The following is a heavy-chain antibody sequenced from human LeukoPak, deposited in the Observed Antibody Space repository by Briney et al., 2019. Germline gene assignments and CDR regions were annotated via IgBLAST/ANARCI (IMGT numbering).Heavy chain of an antibody. CDR3: ARSGYYDSSGYYTLDGMDV. CDR2: ISAYNGNT. J-gene: IGHJ6*02. V-gene: IGHV1-18*01. Sequence: ASVKVSCKASGYTFTSYGISWVRQAPGQGLEWMGWISAYNGNTNYAQKLQGRVTMTTDTSTSTAYMELRSLRSDDTAVYYCARSGYYDSSGYYTLDGMDVWSQGTTVTVSS. CDR1: GYTFTSYG. D-gene: IGHD3-22*01.